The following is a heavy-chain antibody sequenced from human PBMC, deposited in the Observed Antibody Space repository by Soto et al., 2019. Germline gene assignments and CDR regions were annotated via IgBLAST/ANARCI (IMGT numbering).Heavy chain of an antibody. CDR2: INPNSGGT. CDR3: ARLSPPSLYYYGMDV. V-gene: IGHV1-2*02. J-gene: IGHJ6*02. CDR1: GYTFTAYY. Sequence: ASVRVSCKASGYTFTAYYMHWVRQAPGQELEWMGWINPNSGGTNYAQKFQGRVTMTRDTSTSTAYMEVSRLRSDDTAVYFCARLSPPSLYYYGMDVWGQGTTVTVSS.